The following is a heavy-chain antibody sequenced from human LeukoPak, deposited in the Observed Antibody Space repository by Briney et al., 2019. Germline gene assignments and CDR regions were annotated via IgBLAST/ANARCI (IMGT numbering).Heavy chain of an antibody. D-gene: IGHD6-13*01. CDR2: IIPIFGTA. J-gene: IGHJ5*02. V-gene: IGHV1-69*13. CDR1: GYTFTSYG. Sequence: SVKVSCKASGYTFTSYGISWVRQAPGQGLEWMGGIIPIFGTANYAQKFQGRVTITADESTSTAYMELSSLRSEDTAVYYCARDRIAAAGPHYWFDPWGQGTLVTVSS. CDR3: ARDRIAAAGPHYWFDP.